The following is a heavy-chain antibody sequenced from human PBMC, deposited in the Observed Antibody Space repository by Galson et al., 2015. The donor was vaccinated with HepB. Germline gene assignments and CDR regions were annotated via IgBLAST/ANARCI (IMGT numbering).Heavy chain of an antibody. D-gene: IGHD3-3*01. J-gene: IGHJ6*02. Sequence: SLRLSCAASGFTFSSYGMHWVRQAPGKGLEWVAVIWYDGSNKYYADSVKGRFTISRDNSKNTLYLQMNSLRAEDTAVYYCARDSMGRVFGVVITPRGMDVWGQGTTVTVSS. CDR3: ARDSMGRVFGVVITPRGMDV. V-gene: IGHV3-33*01. CDR2: IWYDGSNK. CDR1: GFTFSSYG.